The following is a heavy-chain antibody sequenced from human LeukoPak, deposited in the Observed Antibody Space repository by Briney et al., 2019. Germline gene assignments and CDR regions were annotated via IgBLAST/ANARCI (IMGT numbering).Heavy chain of an antibody. CDR2: ISGSGGST. CDR1: GFTFSSYS. Sequence: PGGSLRLSCAASGFTFSSYSMNWVRQAPGKGLAWVSAISGSGGSTYYADSVKGRFTISRDNSKNTLYLQMNSLRAEDTAVYYCAKDGSYFHFDYWGQGTLVTVSS. V-gene: IGHV3-23*01. D-gene: IGHD1-26*01. CDR3: AKDGSYFHFDY. J-gene: IGHJ4*02.